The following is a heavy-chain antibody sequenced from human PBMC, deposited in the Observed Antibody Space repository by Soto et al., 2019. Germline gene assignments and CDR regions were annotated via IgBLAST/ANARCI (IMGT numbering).Heavy chain of an antibody. CDR3: ARDGLSNWFDP. V-gene: IGHV4-31*03. J-gene: IGHJ5*02. CDR2: IYYSGST. CDR1: GGSISSGCYY. Sequence: TLSLTCTFSGGSISSGCYYLSLIRQHPGKGLEWIGYIYYSGSTYYNPSLKSRVTISVDTSKNQFSLKLSSVTAADTAVYYCARDGLSNWFDPWGQGTLVTVSS.